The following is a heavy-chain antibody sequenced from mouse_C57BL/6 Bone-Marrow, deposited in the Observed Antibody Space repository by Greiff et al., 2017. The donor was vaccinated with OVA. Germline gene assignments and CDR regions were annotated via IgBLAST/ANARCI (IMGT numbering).Heavy chain of an antibody. V-gene: IGHV3-8*01. Sequence: EVKVVESGPGLAKPSQTLSLTCSVTGYSITSDYWNWIRKFPGNKLEYMGYISYSGSTYYNPSHKSRISITRDTSKNQYYLQLNSVTTEDTATYYCASGGGYGSSPYWYFDVWGTGTTVTVSS. J-gene: IGHJ1*03. D-gene: IGHD1-1*01. CDR3: ASGGGYGSSPYWYFDV. CDR1: GYSITSDY. CDR2: ISYSGST.